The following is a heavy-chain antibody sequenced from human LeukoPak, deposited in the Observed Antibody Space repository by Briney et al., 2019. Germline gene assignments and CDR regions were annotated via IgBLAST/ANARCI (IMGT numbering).Heavy chain of an antibody. Sequence: SGPTLVKPTQTLTLTCTFSGFSLSTSGVGVGWIRQPPGKALEWFALIYWDDDKRYSPSLKSRLIITKDTSKNQVVLTMTNMDPVDTATYYCAHRPNDYGDYEWFDYWGQGTLVTVSS. J-gene: IGHJ4*02. D-gene: IGHD4-17*01. CDR3: AHRPNDYGDYEWFDY. CDR2: IYWDDDK. CDR1: GFSLSTSGVG. V-gene: IGHV2-5*02.